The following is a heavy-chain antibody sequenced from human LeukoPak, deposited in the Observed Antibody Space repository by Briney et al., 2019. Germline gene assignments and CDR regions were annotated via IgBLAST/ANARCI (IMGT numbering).Heavy chain of an antibody. D-gene: IGHD3-10*01. CDR3: ARTRYYGSSYNYMDV. CDR2: IYPGDSDT. CDR1: GYSLTSYW. Sequence: GEFLKIFRKGSGYSLTSYWIGWVRQMSGKGLEWMGSIYPGDSDTRYSPSFQGQVTISADKSISTAYLQWSSLKASDTAMYYCARTRYYGSSYNYMDVWGKGTTVTVSS. J-gene: IGHJ6*03. V-gene: IGHV5-51*01.